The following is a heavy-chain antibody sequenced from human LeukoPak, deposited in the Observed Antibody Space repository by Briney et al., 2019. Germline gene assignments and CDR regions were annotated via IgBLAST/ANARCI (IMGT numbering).Heavy chain of an antibody. CDR3: LRAQGGDFDWSPSGI. D-gene: IGHD3-9*01. J-gene: IGHJ4*02. Sequence: GGSLRLSCAASGFTFSSYAMHWVRQAPGKGLEYVSIISDDGGSTDYAKSVKGRFTISRDNSKNTLYLQMGSLRAEDMAVYYCLRAQGGDFDWSPSGIWGQGTLVTVSS. CDR2: ISDDGGST. CDR1: GFTFSSYA. V-gene: IGHV3-64*01.